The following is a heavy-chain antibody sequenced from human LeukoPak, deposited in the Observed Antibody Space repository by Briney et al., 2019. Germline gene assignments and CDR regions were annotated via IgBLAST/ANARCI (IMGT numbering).Heavy chain of an antibody. J-gene: IGHJ5*02. V-gene: IGHV1-2*02. CDR2: INPITGGT. Sequence: ASVKVSCTASGYTFTSNYLTWLRQAPGQGFEWMGWINPITGGTKFAQQFQGRVTMTRDTYISTVYMELTGVISDDTAVYYTARGGATVVNTRADWFDAWGQGTLVTVSS. CDR3: ARGGATVVNTRADWFDA. D-gene: IGHD2-2*01. CDR1: GYTFTSNY.